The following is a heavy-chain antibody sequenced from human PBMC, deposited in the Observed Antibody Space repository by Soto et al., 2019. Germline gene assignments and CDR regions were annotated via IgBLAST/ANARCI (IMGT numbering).Heavy chain of an antibody. V-gene: IGHV3-23*01. D-gene: IGHD4-17*01. CDR3: GKDPNGDYIGGFEF. CDR1: GFTFNYYA. J-gene: IGHJ3*01. CDR2: ISATGGST. Sequence: LRLSCVASGFTFNYYAMSWVRQAPGKGLEWVSGISATGGSTYYADSVKGRFTISRDNSRNTLSLQMNNLRAEDTAAYYCGKDPNGDYIGGFEFWGQGTVVTVSS.